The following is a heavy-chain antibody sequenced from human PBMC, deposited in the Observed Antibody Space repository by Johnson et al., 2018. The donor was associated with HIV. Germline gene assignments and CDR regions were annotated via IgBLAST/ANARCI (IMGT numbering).Heavy chain of an antibody. J-gene: IGHJ3*02. Sequence: QVQLVESGGGVVQPGRSLRLSCAASGFTFSSYAMHWVRQAPGKGLEWVAVISYDGSNKYYADSVKGRFTISRDNSKNTLYLQMNSLRADDTAVYYCARTTRMVGALYIWCQGTMVTVSA. D-gene: IGHD2-15*01. V-gene: IGHV3-30*04. CDR1: GFTFSSYA. CDR2: ISYDGSNK. CDR3: ARTTRMVGALYI.